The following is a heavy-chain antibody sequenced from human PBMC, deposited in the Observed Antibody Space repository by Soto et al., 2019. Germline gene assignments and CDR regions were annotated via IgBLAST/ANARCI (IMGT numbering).Heavy chain of an antibody. CDR2: IYYSGST. CDR1: GGSISSSSYY. D-gene: IGHD3-22*01. V-gene: IGHV4-39*01. Sequence: SETLPLTCTVSGGSISSSSYYWGWIRQPPGKGLEWIGSIYYSGSTYYNPSLKSRVTISVDTSKNQFSLKLSSVTAADTAVYYCARPGYYDSSGYYLGTFDIWGQGTMVTVSS. CDR3: ARPGYYDSSGYYLGTFDI. J-gene: IGHJ3*02.